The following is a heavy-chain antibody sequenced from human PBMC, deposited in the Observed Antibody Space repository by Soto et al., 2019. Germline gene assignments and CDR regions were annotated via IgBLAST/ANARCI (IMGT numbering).Heavy chain of an antibody. D-gene: IGHD3-3*01. CDR3: ARGGYYDIWSGNWFDP. V-gene: IGHV4-39*01. CDR2: IYYSGST. J-gene: IGHJ5*02. Sequence: QLQLQESGPGLVKPSETLSLTCTVSGGSISSSSYYWGWIRQPPGKGLEWIGSIYYSGSTYYNPSLKSRVTISVDTSKNQFSLKLSSVTAADTAVYYCARGGYYDIWSGNWFDPWGQGTLVTVSS. CDR1: GGSISSSSYY.